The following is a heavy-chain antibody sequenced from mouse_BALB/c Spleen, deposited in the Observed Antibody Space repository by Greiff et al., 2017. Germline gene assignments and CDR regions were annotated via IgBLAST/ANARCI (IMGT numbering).Heavy chain of an antibody. V-gene: IGHV1-7*01. Sequence: QVQLQQSGAELAKPGASVKMSCKASGYTFTSYWMHWVKQRPGQGLEWIGYINPSTGYTEYNQKFKDKATLTADKSSSTAYMQLSSLTSEDSAVYYCALDSSGYYAMDYWGQGTSVTVSS. CDR3: ALDSSGYYAMDY. D-gene: IGHD3-2*01. CDR1: GYTFTSYW. CDR2: INPSTGYT. J-gene: IGHJ4*01.